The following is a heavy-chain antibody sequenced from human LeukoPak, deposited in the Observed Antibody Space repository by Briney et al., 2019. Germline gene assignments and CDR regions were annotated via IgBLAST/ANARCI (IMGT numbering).Heavy chain of an antibody. Sequence: LTGGSRRPSCSTSGSTFGDYAMSWVRQAPGKGREWVGFIQAKTYGGATKYAASVNGRFSLWRDDYQSIANLQMNDLKTEDTAVYYCTRAPHPRCSSSGCYLDYWGQGTLVTVSS. J-gene: IGHJ4*02. CDR1: GSTFGDYA. CDR2: IQAKTYGGAT. CDR3: TRAPHPRCSSSGCYLDY. D-gene: IGHD2-2*01. V-gene: IGHV3-49*04.